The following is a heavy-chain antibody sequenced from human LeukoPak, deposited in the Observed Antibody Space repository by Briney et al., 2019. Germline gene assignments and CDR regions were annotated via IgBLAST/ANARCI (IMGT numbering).Heavy chain of an antibody. CDR2: IWYDGSNK. CDR1: GFTFSSYG. J-gene: IGHJ3*02. D-gene: IGHD2-21*01. CDR3: AREGLWVGLDSGKTRHPYWDI. V-gene: IGHV3-33*01. Sequence: PGRSLRLSCAASGFTFSSYGMHWVRQAPGKGLEWVAVIWYDGSNKYCADSVKGRFTISRDNSKNTLYLQMSSLRAEDTAVYYCAREGLWVGLDSGKTRHPYWDIWGQGTMVTVSS.